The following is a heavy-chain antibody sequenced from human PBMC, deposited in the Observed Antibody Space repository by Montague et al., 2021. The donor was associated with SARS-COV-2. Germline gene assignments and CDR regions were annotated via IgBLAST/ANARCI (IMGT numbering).Heavy chain of an antibody. CDR3: ASGDDNGSGYLDV. V-gene: IGHV4-34*01. D-gene: IGHD1-26*01. CDR2: INHSGTT. Sequence: SETLSLTCAVFDGSFSNFYWSWIRQPPGKGLEWIGEINHSGTTYYNPSLKSRVTISVDTSRNQFSLKLDSVTAADAAVYYYASGDDNGSGYLDVWGKGTTVTVSS. J-gene: IGHJ6*03. CDR1: DGSFSNFY.